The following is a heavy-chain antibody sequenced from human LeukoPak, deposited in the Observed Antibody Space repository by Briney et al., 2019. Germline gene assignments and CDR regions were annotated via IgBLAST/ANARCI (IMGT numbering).Heavy chain of an antibody. CDR3: ARVGLRLGELSLLGYFDY. Sequence: ASVKVSCKASGYTFTGYYMHWVRQAPGQGLEWMGWINPNSGGTNYAQKFQGRVTMTRDTSISTAYMELSRLRSDDTAVYYCARVGLRLGELSLLGYFDYWGQGTLVTVSS. CDR1: GYTFTGYY. D-gene: IGHD3-16*02. V-gene: IGHV1-2*02. CDR2: INPNSGGT. J-gene: IGHJ4*02.